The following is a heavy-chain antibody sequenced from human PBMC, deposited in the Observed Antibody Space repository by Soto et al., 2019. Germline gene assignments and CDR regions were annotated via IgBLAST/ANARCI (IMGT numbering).Heavy chain of an antibody. CDR3: ARHLYNSGYDY. J-gene: IGHJ4*02. D-gene: IGHD1-1*01. CDR2: IFYSGST. V-gene: IGHV4-59*08. CDR1: GGSISPYF. Sequence: PSETLSLTCTVSGGSISPYFWSWIRQPPGKGLEWIGYIFYSGSTNYNPSLTSRVTISVETSKNQFSLKLSSVTAADTAVYFCARHLYNSGYDYWGQGTLVTVSS.